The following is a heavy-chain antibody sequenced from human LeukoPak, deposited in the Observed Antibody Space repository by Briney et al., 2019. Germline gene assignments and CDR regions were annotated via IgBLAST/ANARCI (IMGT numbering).Heavy chain of an antibody. Sequence: GGSLRLSCEASGFAFSFFAMSWLRQAPGKGLEWVSTINANSGTRSYAASVKGRFTISRDNSKNTLYLQMNSLRAEDTAVYYCAKEVVRYYYDSSGLDYWGQGTLVTVSS. D-gene: IGHD3-22*01. V-gene: IGHV3-23*01. CDR3: AKEVVRYYYDSSGLDY. J-gene: IGHJ4*02. CDR2: INANSGTR. CDR1: GFAFSFFA.